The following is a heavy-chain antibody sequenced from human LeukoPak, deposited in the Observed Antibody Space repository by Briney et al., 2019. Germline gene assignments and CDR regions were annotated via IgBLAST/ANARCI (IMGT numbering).Heavy chain of an antibody. D-gene: IGHD5-24*01. CDR3: ARDLDGYNSFDY. V-gene: IGHV3-66*01. J-gene: IGHJ4*02. Sequence: GGSLRLSRAASWFTVSSNYMSWVRQAPGKGLEWGSVLYSGGKTYYADSVKGRFTISRDNSKNTLYLQMNSLRAEDTAVYFCARDLDGYNSFDYWGQGTLVTVSS. CDR2: LYSGGKT. CDR1: WFTVSSNY.